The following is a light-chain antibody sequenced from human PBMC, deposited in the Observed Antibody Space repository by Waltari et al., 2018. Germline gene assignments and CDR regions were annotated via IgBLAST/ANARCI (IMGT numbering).Light chain of an antibody. CDR3: NSYTSDNTFV. CDR1: SSDVGGYNY. Sequence: QSALTQPASVSGSPGQSITISCTGTSSDVGGYNYVSWYQHYPGKAPKLLIYDVSQRPSRVSNRFSASRSGNTASLTISGRQAEDEADYYCNSYTSDNTFVFGTGTKVTVL. V-gene: IGLV2-14*03. CDR2: DVS. J-gene: IGLJ1*01.